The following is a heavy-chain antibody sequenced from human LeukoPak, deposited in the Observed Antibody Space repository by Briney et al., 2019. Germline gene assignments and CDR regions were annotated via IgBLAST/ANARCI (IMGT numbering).Heavy chain of an antibody. D-gene: IGHD6-13*01. CDR3: ARHVRPIRSSWDQFKFES. Sequence: ASVKVSCKASGYTFTSYGISWVRQAPGQGLEWMGWINAYNGNTNYAQKLQGRVTMTTDTSTSTTYMELRSLRSDDTAVYYCARHVRPIRSSWDQFKFESWGQGTLVTVSS. V-gene: IGHV1-18*01. CDR1: GYTFTSYG. CDR2: INAYNGNT. J-gene: IGHJ4*02.